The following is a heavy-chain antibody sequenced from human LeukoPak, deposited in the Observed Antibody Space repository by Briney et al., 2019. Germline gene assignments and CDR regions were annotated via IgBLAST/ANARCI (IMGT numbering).Heavy chain of an antibody. CDR2: IIPIFGTA. D-gene: IGHD6-13*01. V-gene: IGHV1-69*05. CDR3: ARETSSWYLSNLYYYYGMDV. J-gene: IGHJ6*02. CDR1: GGTFSSYA. Sequence: AASVKVSCKASGGTFSSYAISWVRQAPGQGLEWMGGIIPIFGTANYAQKFQGRVTITTDESTSTAYMELSSLRSEDTAVYYCARETSSWYLSNLYYYYGMDVWGQGTTVTVSS.